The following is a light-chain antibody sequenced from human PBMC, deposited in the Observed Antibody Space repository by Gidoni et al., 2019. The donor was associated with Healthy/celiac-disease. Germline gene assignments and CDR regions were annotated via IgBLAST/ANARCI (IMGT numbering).Light chain of an antibody. CDR3: AAWDDSLNGWV. Sequence: QSVLPQPPSASGTPGPRVTISCSGCSSNIGSNAVNWYQQLPGTAPKLLIYSNDQRPSGVPDRFSGSQSGTSASLAISGLQSEDEADYYCAAWDDSLNGWVFGGGTKLTVL. J-gene: IGLJ3*02. CDR1: SSNIGSNA. V-gene: IGLV1-44*01. CDR2: SND.